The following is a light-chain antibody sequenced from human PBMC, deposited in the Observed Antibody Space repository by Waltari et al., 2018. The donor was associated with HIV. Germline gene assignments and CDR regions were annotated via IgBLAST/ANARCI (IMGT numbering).Light chain of an antibody. CDR2: DDS. J-gene: IGLJ1*01. CDR3: QVWDTTTDHSYV. Sequence: SYVVTQPPSLSVAPGQTARISCGGNNIGSKSVHWYQQRPGQAPVLVVHDDSDRPSGIPERFSGSNSANAANLAISRVEAGDEADYYCQVWDTTTDHSYVFGTGTKVTVL. V-gene: IGLV3-21*02. CDR1: NIGSKS.